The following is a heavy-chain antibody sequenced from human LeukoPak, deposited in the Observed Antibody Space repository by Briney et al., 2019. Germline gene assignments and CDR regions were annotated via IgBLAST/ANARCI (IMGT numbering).Heavy chain of an antibody. CDR3: ARSGTSRYYFYGMDV. V-gene: IGHV4-59*08. CDR1: GGSISSYY. D-gene: IGHD3-9*01. J-gene: IGHJ6*02. CDR2: IYYTGST. Sequence: SETLSLTCTVSGGSISSYYWTWIRQPPGKGLEWIGYIYYTGSTNYNPSLKSRVTISVDTSKNQFSLKLNSVTATDTAVYYCARSGTSRYYFYGMDVWGQGTTVTVSS.